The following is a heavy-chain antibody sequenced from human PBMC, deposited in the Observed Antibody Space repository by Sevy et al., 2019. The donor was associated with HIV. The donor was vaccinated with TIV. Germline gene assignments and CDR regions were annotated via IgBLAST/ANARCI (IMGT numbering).Heavy chain of an antibody. CDR1: GFTFSSYS. CDR3: ARISYYYDRSGYYYGPFDY. J-gene: IGHJ4*02. V-gene: IGHV3-48*02. Sequence: GGSLRLSCAASGFTFSSYSMNWVRQAPGKGLEWVSYISSSSSTIYYADSVKGRFTISRDNAKNSLYLQMNSLRDEDTAVYYGARISYYYDRSGYYYGPFDYWGQGTLVTVSS. CDR2: ISSSSSTI. D-gene: IGHD3-22*01.